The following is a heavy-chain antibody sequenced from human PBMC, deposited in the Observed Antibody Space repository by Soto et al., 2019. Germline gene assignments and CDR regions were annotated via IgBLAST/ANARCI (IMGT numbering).Heavy chain of an antibody. CDR2: INPSGGST. J-gene: IGHJ4*02. CDR1: GYTFPSSY. D-gene: IGHD6-19*01. CDR3: ARDGRSSYSSGWYDFDY. Sequence: QVQLVQSGAEVKKPGASVQVSCKASGYTFPSSYMRWVRQAPGQGLEWMGIINPSGGSTSYAQKCQGRFPMTRDTSTSTVNMEVCSLISDDTAEYYCARDGRSSYSSGWYDFDYWGQGTLVTVSS. V-gene: IGHV1-46*01.